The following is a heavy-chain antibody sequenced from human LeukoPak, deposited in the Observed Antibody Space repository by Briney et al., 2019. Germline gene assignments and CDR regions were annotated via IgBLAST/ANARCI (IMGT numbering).Heavy chain of an antibody. J-gene: IGHJ4*02. CDR2: INYSGST. CDR3: ARGNSDGKREDY. V-gene: IGHV4-31*03. Sequence: SETLSLTCTVSGGSIASSGYYWSWIPQHPGKGLEWVGFINYSGSTYYNPSLKSRVTISGDTSKNQFSLKLSSVTAADTAVYYCARGNSDGKREDYWGPGTLLTVSS. D-gene: IGHD2-15*01. CDR1: GGSIASSGYY.